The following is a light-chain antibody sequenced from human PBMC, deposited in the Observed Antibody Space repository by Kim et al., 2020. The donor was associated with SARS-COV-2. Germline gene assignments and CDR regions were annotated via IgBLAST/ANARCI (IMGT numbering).Light chain of an antibody. CDR1: LVAKEY. J-gene: IGLJ3*02. Sequence: SYELTQPSSVTVSPGQTARITCSGDLVAKEYVRWFQQKPGQAPVLVMYKDTERPSGIPERFSGSSSGTTVTLTISGAQVEDEADYYCYSEADNIWMFGGGTKLTVL. CDR2: KDT. V-gene: IGLV3-27*01. CDR3: YSEADNIWM.